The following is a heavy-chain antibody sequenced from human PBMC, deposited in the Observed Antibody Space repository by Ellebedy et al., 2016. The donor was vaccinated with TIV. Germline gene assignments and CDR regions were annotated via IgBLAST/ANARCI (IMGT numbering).Heavy chain of an antibody. D-gene: IGHD4-11*01. CDR3: VRDMTTVTTTFDY. CDR2: INQDGSQK. CDR1: GFTFSNYW. Sequence: GGSLRLXCVASGFTFSNYWMSWVRQAPGEGLEWVANINQDGSQKYHVGSVKGRFTVSRDNAKNSQYLQMDSLRPEDTAVYYCVRDMTTVTTTFDYWGQGTLVTVSS. J-gene: IGHJ4*02. V-gene: IGHV3-7*01.